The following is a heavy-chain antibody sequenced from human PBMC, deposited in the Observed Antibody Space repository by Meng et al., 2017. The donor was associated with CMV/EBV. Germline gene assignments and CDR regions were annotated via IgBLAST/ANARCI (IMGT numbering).Heavy chain of an antibody. D-gene: IGHD2-2*01. CDR3: ATGATTSRFRVDY. Sequence: SSVKVPCKASGVTFRSCTLSWVRQAPGQGLEWMGGITPIFGVAQYAQNFQGRVTITADEYTNTAYMDVSSLRSEDTAVYYCATGATTSRFRVDYWGQGTLVTVSS. CDR1: GVTFRSCT. V-gene: IGHV1-69*13. CDR2: ITPIFGVA. J-gene: IGHJ4*02.